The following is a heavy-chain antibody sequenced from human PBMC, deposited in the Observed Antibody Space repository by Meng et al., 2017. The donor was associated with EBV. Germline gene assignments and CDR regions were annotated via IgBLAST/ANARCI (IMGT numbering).Heavy chain of an antibody. CDR1: GYTFTGCY. D-gene: IGHD6-19*01. CDR2: INPNSGGT. Sequence: QVQVVQAGAEVKKPGASVKVSCKASGYTFTGCYMHWVRQAPGQGLEWMGRINPNSGGTNYAQKFQGRVTMTRDTSISTAYMELSRLRSDDTAVYYCARVGIAVAGTGDYWGQGTLVTVSS. J-gene: IGHJ4*02. CDR3: ARVGIAVAGTGDY. V-gene: IGHV1-2*06.